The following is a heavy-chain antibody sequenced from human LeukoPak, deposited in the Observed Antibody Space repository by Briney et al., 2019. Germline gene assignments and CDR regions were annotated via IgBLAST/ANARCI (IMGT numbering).Heavy chain of an antibody. CDR3: ARDTPSRRDGYDFDY. CDR2: ISGYNGNT. V-gene: IGHV1-18*01. CDR1: GYTFTSYG. Sequence: ASVKVSCKASGYTFTSYGISWVRQAPGQGLEWMGWISGYNGNTNYAQELQGRVTMTTDTSTSAAYMELRSLRSDDTAVYYCARDTPSRRDGYDFDYWGQGTLVTVSS. J-gene: IGHJ4*02. D-gene: IGHD5-24*01.